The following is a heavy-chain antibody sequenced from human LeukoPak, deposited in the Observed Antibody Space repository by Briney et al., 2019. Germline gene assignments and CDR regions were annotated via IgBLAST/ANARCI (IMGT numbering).Heavy chain of an antibody. J-gene: IGHJ5*02. V-gene: IGHV4-39*01. Sequence: GSLRLSCAASGFRFNNYNMIWVRQAPGKGLEWIGSIYYSGSTYYNPSLKSRVTISVDTSKNQFSLKLSSVTAADTAVYYCARHAARFLEWLTDFNWFDPWGQGTLVTVSS. CDR1: GFRFNNYN. CDR3: ARHAARFLEWLTDFNWFDP. D-gene: IGHD3-3*01. CDR2: IYYSGST.